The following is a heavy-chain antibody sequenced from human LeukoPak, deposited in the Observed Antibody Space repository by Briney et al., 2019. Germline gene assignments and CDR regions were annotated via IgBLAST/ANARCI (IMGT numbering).Heavy chain of an antibody. D-gene: IGHD3-10*01. CDR1: GFTFSSYA. V-gene: IGHV3-23*01. CDR2: ISGSGGST. J-gene: IGHJ6*03. CDR3: AKKEGYYGPPTLSNYYYYYMDV. Sequence: PGGSLRLSCAASGFTFSSYAIHWVRQAPGKGLEWVSAISGSGGSTYYADSVKGRFTISRDNSKNTLYLQMNSLGAEDTAVYYCAKKEGYYGPPTLSNYYYYYMDVWGKGTTVTISS.